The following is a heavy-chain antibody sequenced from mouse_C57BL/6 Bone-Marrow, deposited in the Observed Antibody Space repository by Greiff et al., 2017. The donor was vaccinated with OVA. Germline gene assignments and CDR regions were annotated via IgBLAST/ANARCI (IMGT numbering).Heavy chain of an antibody. CDR2: IYPGSGNN. CDR3: ARHDYSWFAY. J-gene: IGHJ3*01. D-gene: IGHD2-4*01. CDR1: GYTFTDYY. V-gene: IGHV1-76*01. Sequence: QVQLKQSGAELVRPGASVKLSCKASGYTFTDYYINWVKQRPGQGLEWIARIYPGSGNNYYNEKFKGKATLTAGKSSSTAYMQLSILTSEDSAVYFCARHDYSWFAYWGQGTLVTVSA.